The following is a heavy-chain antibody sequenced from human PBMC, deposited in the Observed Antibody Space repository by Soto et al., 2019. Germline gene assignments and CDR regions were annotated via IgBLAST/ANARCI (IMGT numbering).Heavy chain of an antibody. CDR2: ISWNGASI. CDR1: GFTFDDYA. Sequence: EVQLVESGGGLVQPGRSLRLSCAASGFTFDDYAMHWVRQPPGKGLEWVSGISWNGASIGYADSVKARFTISRDNAKNSLYLQMNSLRAEDTALYYCAKDESGRGSYYYYHGMDVWGQGTTVTFSS. CDR3: AKDESGRGSYYYYHGMDV. D-gene: IGHD3-10*01. V-gene: IGHV3-9*01. J-gene: IGHJ6*02.